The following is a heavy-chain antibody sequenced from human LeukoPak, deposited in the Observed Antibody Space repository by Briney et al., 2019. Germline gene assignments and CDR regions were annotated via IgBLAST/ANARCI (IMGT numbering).Heavy chain of an antibody. V-gene: IGHV3-48*03. Sequence: GGSLRLSCAASGFTFSSYEMNWVRQAPGKGLEWVSYISSSGSTIYYADSVKGRFTISRDNAKNSLYLQMNSLRAEDTALYYCARSLRYLNYFDYWGQGTLVTVSS. D-gene: IGHD1-1*01. CDR2: ISSSGSTI. CDR3: ARSLRYLNYFDY. J-gene: IGHJ4*02. CDR1: GFTFSSYE.